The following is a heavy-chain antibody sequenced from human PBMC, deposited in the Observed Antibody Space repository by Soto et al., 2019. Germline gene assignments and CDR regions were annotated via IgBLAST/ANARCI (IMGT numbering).Heavy chain of an antibody. CDR2: INAGNGNT. CDR3: ARGGYCSRTSCRSYGMDV. D-gene: IGHD2-2*01. V-gene: IGHV1-3*01. Sequence: QVQLVQSGAEVKKPGASVKVSCKASGYTFTSYAMHWVRQAPGQRLEWMGWINAGNGNTKYSQKFQGRVTITRDTSARTAYMELSSLRSEDTAVYYCARGGYCSRTSCRSYGMDVWGQGTTVTVSS. J-gene: IGHJ6*02. CDR1: GYTFTSYA.